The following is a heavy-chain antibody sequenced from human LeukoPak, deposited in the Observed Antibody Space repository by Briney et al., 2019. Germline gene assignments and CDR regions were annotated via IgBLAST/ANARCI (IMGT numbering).Heavy chain of an antibody. V-gene: IGHV3-9*01. CDR2: ISWNSGSI. CDR3: AKDKYSSGPDAFDI. CDR1: GFTFDDYA. D-gene: IGHD6-19*01. J-gene: IGHJ3*02. Sequence: TGGSLRLSCAASGFTFDDYAMHWVRQAPGKGLEWVSGISWNSGSIGYADSVKGRFTISRDNAKNSLYLQMNSLRAEDTALYYCAKDKYSSGPDAFDIWGQGTMVTVSS.